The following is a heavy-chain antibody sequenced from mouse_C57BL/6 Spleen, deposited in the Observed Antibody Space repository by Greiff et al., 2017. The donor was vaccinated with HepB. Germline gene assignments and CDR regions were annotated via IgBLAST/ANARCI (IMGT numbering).Heavy chain of an antibody. CDR3: ARGGYDELAWFAY. Sequence: VQLQQSGAELVKPGASVKLSCKASGYTFTSYWMQWVKQRPGQGLEWIGEIDPSDSYTNYNQKFKGKATLTVDTSSSTAYMQLSSLTSEDSAVYYCARGGYDELAWFAYWGQGTLVTVSA. V-gene: IGHV1-50*01. CDR2: IDPSDSYT. D-gene: IGHD2-2*01. J-gene: IGHJ3*01. CDR1: GYTFTSYW.